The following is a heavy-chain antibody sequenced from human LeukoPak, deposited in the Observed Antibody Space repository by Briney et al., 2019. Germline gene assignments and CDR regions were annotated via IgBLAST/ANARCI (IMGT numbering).Heavy chain of an antibody. J-gene: IGHJ4*02. CDR2: ISTTSTAI. CDR3: ARVRGSFFDY. V-gene: IGHV3-11*01. D-gene: IGHD3-10*01. Sequence: GGSLRLSCAASGFTFSDYYMTWIRQAPGKGLEWVSYISTTSTAIYYADSVRGRFTISRDNAKNSLYLQMNSLRAEDTAVYYCARVRGSFFDYWGQGTLVTVSS. CDR1: GFTFSDYY.